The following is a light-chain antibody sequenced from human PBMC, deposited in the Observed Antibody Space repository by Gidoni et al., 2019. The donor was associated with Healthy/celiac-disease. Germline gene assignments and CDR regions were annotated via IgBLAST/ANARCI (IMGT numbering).Light chain of an antibody. CDR1: QSISSY. V-gene: IGKV1-39*01. CDR2: AAS. J-gene: IGKJ3*01. Sequence: DIPMTQSPSSLSASVGDRVTITCRASQSISSYLNWYQQKPGKAPKLLIYAASSLPSGVPSRFSGSGSGTDFTLTISSLQPEDFATYYCQQSYSTPLGFGPGTKVDIK. CDR3: QQSYSTPLG.